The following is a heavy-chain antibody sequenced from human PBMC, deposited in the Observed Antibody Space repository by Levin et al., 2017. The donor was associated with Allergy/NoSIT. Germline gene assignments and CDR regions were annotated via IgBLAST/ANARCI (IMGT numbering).Heavy chain of an antibody. D-gene: IGHD2-2*01. Sequence: SETLSLTCTVSGGSISSAGYYWRWIRQPPGKGLEWIGYIYYTGSTYYNPSLKSRVTISVDKSKNQFSLRLNSVTAADTAIYYCARDPHEGYCSSASCYVVYWGQGTLVTVSS. CDR1: GGSISSAGYY. J-gene: IGHJ4*02. CDR3: ARDPHEGYCSSASCYVVY. V-gene: IGHV4-30-4*01. CDR2: IYYTGST.